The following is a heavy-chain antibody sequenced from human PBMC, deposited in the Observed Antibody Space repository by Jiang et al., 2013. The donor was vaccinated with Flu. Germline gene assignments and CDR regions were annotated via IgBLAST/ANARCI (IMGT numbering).Heavy chain of an antibody. CDR1: GYTFTGYY. V-gene: IGHV1-2*04. Sequence: SGAEVKKPGASVKVSCKASGYTFTGYYVHWVRQAPGQGLEWMGWINPNSGGTNYAQKFQGWVTMTRDTSISTAYMELSRLRSDDTAVYYCARGSGCSSTSCYPYWYFDLWGRGTLVTVSS. CDR3: ARGSGCSSTSCYPYWYFDL. D-gene: IGHD2-2*01. CDR2: INPNSGGT. J-gene: IGHJ2*01.